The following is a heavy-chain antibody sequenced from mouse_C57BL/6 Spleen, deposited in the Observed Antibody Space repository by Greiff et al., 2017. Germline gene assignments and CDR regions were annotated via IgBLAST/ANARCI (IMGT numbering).Heavy chain of an antibody. V-gene: IGHV1-81*01. CDR3: AEITTVVATRAMDY. J-gene: IGHJ4*01. D-gene: IGHD1-1*01. Sequence: QVQLQQSGAELARPGASVKLSCTASGYTFTSYGISWVKQRTGQGLEWIGEIYPRSGNTYYNEKFKGKATLTADKSSSTAYMELRSLTSEDSAVYFCAEITTVVATRAMDYWGQGTSVTVSS. CDR2: IYPRSGNT. CDR1: GYTFTSYG.